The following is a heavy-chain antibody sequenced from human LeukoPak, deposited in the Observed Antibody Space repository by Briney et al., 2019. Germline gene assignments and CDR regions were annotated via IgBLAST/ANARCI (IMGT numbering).Heavy chain of an antibody. CDR1: GFTFDDYG. Sequence: AGGSLRLSCAAPGFTFDDYGMSWVRQAPGKGLEWVSGINWNGGSTGYADSVKGRFTISRDNAKNSLYLQVSSLRAEDTAWYYCARGQNYYGSGSQTFDIWGQGTMVTVSS. CDR2: INWNGGST. V-gene: IGHV3-20*04. J-gene: IGHJ3*02. D-gene: IGHD3-10*01. CDR3: ARGQNYYGSGSQTFDI.